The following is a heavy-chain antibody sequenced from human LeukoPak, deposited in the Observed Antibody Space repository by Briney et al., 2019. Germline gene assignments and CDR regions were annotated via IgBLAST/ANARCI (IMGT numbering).Heavy chain of an antibody. V-gene: IGHV3-30*04. CDR2: ISYDGSNK. Sequence: QPGRSLRLSCAASGFTFSSYAMHWVRQAPGKGLEWVAVISYDGSNKYYADSVKGRFTISRGNSKNTLYLQMNSLRAEDTAVYYCAREQAFYSGYDYWGQGTLVTVSS. CDR3: AREQAFYSGYDY. D-gene: IGHD5-12*01. CDR1: GFTFSSYA. J-gene: IGHJ4*02.